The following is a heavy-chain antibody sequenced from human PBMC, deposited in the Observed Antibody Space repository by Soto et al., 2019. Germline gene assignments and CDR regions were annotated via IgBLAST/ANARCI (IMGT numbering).Heavy chain of an antibody. D-gene: IGHD3-22*01. Sequence: SETLSLTCTVSGGSISSGDYYWSWIRQPPGKGLEWIGYIYYSGSTYYNPSLKSRVTISVDTSKNQFSLKLSSVTAADTAVYYCARDNYDSSGSFDYWGQGTLVTVS. CDR1: GGSISSGDYY. J-gene: IGHJ4*02. CDR2: IYYSGST. V-gene: IGHV4-30-4*01. CDR3: ARDNYDSSGSFDY.